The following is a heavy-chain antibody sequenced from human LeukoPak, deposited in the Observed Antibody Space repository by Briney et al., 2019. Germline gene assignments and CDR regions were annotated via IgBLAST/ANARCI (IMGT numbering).Heavy chain of an antibody. Sequence: PSETLSLTCTDSGGSISSSSYYWGWIRQPPGKGLEWIGSIYYSGSTYYNPSLKSRVTISVDTSKNQFSLKLSSVTAADAAVYYCARRTEITAARFLSWFDPWGQGTLVTVSS. CDR2: IYYSGST. J-gene: IGHJ5*02. D-gene: IGHD6-6*01. CDR3: ARRTEITAARFLSWFDP. CDR1: GGSISSSSYY. V-gene: IGHV4-39*01.